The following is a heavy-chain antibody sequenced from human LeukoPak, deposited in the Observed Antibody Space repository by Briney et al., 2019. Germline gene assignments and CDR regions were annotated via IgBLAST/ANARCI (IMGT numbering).Heavy chain of an antibody. CDR1: GGTFSSYA. Sequence: SVKVSCKASGGTFSSYAISWVRQAPGQGLEWMGGIIPIFGTANYAQKFQGRVTITADKSTSTAYMELSSLRSEDTAVYYCARVSPHRKMSYGNQNWFDTWGQGTLVTVSS. CDR2: IIPIFGTA. D-gene: IGHD3-16*01. J-gene: IGHJ5*02. V-gene: IGHV1-69*06. CDR3: ARVSPHRKMSYGNQNWFDT.